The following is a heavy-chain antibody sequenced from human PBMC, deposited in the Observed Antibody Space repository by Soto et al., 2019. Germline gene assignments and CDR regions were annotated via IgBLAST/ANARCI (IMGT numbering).Heavy chain of an antibody. D-gene: IGHD1-1*01. V-gene: IGHV3-53*01. Sequence: EVQLVESGGGLIQPGGSLRLSCAASGFSVSSNYMSWVRQAPGKGLEWVSVIYSGGSTYYADSVKGRFTISRDNSKNTRYLQMNSLRDDDTAVYYCAREHLVQLERRAAFDIWGQGTMVTVSS. J-gene: IGHJ3*02. CDR2: IYSGGST. CDR1: GFSVSSNY. CDR3: AREHLVQLERRAAFDI.